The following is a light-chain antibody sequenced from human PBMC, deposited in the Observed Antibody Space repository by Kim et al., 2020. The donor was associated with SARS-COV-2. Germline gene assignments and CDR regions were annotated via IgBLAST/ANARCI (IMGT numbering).Light chain of an antibody. CDR1: QDISNY. V-gene: IGKV1-27*01. J-gene: IGKJ3*01. CDR2: ASS. CDR3: QKYNSAPPLT. Sequence: DIQMTQSPSSLSASVGDRVTITCRASQDISNYLAWYQQKPGKVPKLLIYASSALQSGVPSRFSGSGSGTDFTLTISSLQPEDIATYYCQKYNSAPPLTFGPGTKVDIK.